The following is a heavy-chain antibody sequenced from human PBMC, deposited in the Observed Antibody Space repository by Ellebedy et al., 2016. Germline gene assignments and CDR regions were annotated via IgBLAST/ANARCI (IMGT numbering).Heavy chain of an antibody. CDR2: ISSKSDYI. CDR3: ARGSGVVVPAAIYYYYAMDV. J-gene: IGHJ6*02. Sequence: GESLKISXAASGFTFSRYTMNWVRQAPGKGLEWVSTISSKSDYIYYADSVKGRFTISRDQARNSLYLQMDNLRAEDTAVYYCARGSGVVVPAAIYYYYAMDVWGQGTTVTVSS. D-gene: IGHD2-2*01. CDR1: GFTFSRYT. V-gene: IGHV3-21*01.